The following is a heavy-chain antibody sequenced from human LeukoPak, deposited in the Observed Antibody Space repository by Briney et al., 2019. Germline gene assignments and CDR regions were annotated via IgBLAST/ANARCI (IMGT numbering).Heavy chain of an antibody. CDR3: AGLYDSSGYLTDYFDY. J-gene: IGHJ4*02. CDR1: GGSISSSSYY. Sequence: SETLSLTCTVSGGSISSSSYYWGWIRQPPGKGLEWIGSIYYSGSTYYNPSLKSRVTISVDTSKNQFSLKLSSVTAADTAVYYCAGLYDSSGYLTDYFDYWGQGTPVTVSS. D-gene: IGHD3-22*01. CDR2: IYYSGST. V-gene: IGHV4-39*01.